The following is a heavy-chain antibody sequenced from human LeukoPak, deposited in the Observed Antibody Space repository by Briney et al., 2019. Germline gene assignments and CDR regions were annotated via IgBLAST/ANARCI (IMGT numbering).Heavy chain of an antibody. CDR2: INPNSGGT. D-gene: IGHD2-2*01. V-gene: IGHV1-2*02. CDR3: ATAAGAIPAAKYYYMDV. Sequence: GASVKVSCKASGYTFTGYYMHWVRQAPGHGLEWMGWINPNSGGTNYAQKFQGRVTMTRDTSISTAYMELSRLRSDDTAVYYCATAAGAIPAAKYYYMDVWGKGTTVTVSS. CDR1: GYTFTGYY. J-gene: IGHJ6*03.